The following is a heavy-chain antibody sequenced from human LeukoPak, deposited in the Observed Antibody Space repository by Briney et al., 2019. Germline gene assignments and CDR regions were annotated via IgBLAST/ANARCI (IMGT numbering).Heavy chain of an antibody. CDR3: AKDREDTAMVVDY. V-gene: IGHV3-23*01. Sequence: XGXXWXSAIIGSGGSTYYAHSVKGRFTISRDNSKNTLYLQMNSLRAEDTAVYYCAKDREDTAMVVDYWGQGTLVTVSS. CDR2: IIGSGGST. J-gene: IGHJ4*02. D-gene: IGHD5-18*01.